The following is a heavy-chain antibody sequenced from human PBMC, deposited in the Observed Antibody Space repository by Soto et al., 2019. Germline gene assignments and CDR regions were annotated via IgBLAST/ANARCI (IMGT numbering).Heavy chain of an antibody. J-gene: IGHJ4*02. D-gene: IGHD6-19*01. Sequence: GGSLRLSCAASGFTFSSYSMNWVRQAPGKGLEWVSYISSSSSTIYYADSVKGRFTISRDNAKNSLYLQMNSLRAEDTAVYYCARDIGSSGWYRDXGYWGQGTLVTVSS. CDR1: GFTFSSYS. CDR2: ISSSSSTI. V-gene: IGHV3-48*01. CDR3: ARDIGSSGWYRDXGY.